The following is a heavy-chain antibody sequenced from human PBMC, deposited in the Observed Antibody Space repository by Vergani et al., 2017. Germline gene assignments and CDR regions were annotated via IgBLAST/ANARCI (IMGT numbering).Heavy chain of an antibody. CDR2: ISWNSGSI. D-gene: IGHD6-13*01. J-gene: IGHJ4*02. CDR1: GFTFDDYA. CDR3: AKAARQQLVVQHTDY. V-gene: IGHV3-9*01. Sequence: EVQLLESGGGLVQPGGSLRLSCAASGFTFDDYAMHWVRQAPGKGLEWVSGISWNSGSIGYADSVKGRFTISRDNSKNTLYLQMNSLRAEDTAVYYCAKAARQQLVVQHTDYWGQGTLVTVSS.